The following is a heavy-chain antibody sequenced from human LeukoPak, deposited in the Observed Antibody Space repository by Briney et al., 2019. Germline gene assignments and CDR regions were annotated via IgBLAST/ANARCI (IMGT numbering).Heavy chain of an antibody. J-gene: IGHJ2*01. CDR2: IKTDGSRT. Sequence: GGSLRLSCAASGFTFSSHWMHWVSHAPAKGLVWVLRIKTDGSRTTYADSVKGRFTISRDNAKNTLYLQMNSLRVEDTAVYYCAREDYDDSGWYFDLWGRGTLVTVSS. CDR1: GFTFSSHW. V-gene: IGHV3-74*01. D-gene: IGHD4-17*01. CDR3: AREDYDDSGWYFDL.